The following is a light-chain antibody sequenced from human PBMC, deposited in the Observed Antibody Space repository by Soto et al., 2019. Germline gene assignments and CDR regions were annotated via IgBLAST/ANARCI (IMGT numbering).Light chain of an antibody. Sequence: DIQMTQSPSSLSASVVDRLTITCLASQGISTYLNWYQQKPGKAPKLLIYAASTLQSGVPSRFSGSASETDFTLTISSLQPEDFATYSCQQSYSATWTFGQGTKVDIK. CDR2: AAS. CDR3: QQSYSATWT. J-gene: IGKJ1*01. V-gene: IGKV1-39*01. CDR1: QGISTY.